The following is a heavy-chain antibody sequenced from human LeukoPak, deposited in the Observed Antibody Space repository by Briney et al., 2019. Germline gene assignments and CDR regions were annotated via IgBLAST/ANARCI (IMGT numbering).Heavy chain of an antibody. D-gene: IGHD5-18*01. CDR3: ARGGQLWPHFDY. CDR1: GGSISSYY. CDR2: IYYSGST. V-gene: IGHV4-59*06. J-gene: IGHJ4*02. Sequence: SETLSLTCTVSGGSISSYYWSWIRQHPGKGLEWIGYIYYSGSTYYNPSLKSRVTISVDTSKNQFSLKLSSVTAADTAVYYCARGGQLWPHFDYWGQGTLVTVSS.